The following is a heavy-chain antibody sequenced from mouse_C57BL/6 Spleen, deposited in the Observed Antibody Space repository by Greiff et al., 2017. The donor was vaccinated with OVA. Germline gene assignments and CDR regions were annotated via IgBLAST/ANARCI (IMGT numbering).Heavy chain of an antibody. CDR1: GFSLTSYG. D-gene: IGHD1-1*02. Sequence: VKLMESGPGLVQPSQSLSITCTVSGFSLTSYGVHWVRQPPGKGLEWLGVIWSGGSTDYNAALMSRLSISKDNSKSQVFFKMNSLQADDTAIYYCAKMTTYWYFDVWGTGTTVTVSS. CDR2: IWSGGST. J-gene: IGHJ1*03. V-gene: IGHV2-4*01. CDR3: AKMTTYWYFDV.